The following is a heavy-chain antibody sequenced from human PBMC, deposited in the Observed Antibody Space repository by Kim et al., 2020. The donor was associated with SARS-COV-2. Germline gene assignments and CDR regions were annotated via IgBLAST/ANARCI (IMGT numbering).Heavy chain of an antibody. CDR1: GFTFSSYA. Sequence: GSLRLSCAASGFTFSSYAMSWVRQAPGKGLEWVSAISGSGGSTYYADSVKGRFTISRDNSKNTLYLQMNSLRAEDTAVYYCAKTPRYGIAARQGWGWFDPWGQGTLVTVSS. D-gene: IGHD6-6*01. V-gene: IGHV3-23*01. CDR2: ISGSGGST. J-gene: IGHJ5*02. CDR3: AKTPRYGIAARQGWGWFDP.